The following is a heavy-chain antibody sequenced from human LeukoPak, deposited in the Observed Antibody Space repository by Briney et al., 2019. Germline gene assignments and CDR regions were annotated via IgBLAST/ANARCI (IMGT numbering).Heavy chain of an antibody. J-gene: IGHJ4*02. CDR1: GESFSGYY. Sequence: SETLSLTCAVYGESFSGYYWSWIRQPPGKGLEWIGEVNHSGSTNYNPSPKSRVTISVDTSKNQFSLKLSSVTAADTAVYYCARGGPGQQLVLVYWGQGTLVTVSS. V-gene: IGHV4-34*01. CDR3: ARGGPGQQLVLVY. CDR2: VNHSGST. D-gene: IGHD6-13*01.